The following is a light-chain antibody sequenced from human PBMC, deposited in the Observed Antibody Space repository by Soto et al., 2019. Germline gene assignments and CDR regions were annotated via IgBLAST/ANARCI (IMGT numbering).Light chain of an antibody. CDR1: QSVYSS. V-gene: IGKV1-39*01. Sequence: DIQMTQSPSSLSASVGDRVTFTCRASQSVYSSVNWYQQQPGKAPKLLIYAAYHLYSGVPSRFSGAESATDFTLTIYSLQPEDFATYFCLQTHSSPHTFGQGTKLEIK. J-gene: IGKJ2*01. CDR3: LQTHSSPHT. CDR2: AAY.